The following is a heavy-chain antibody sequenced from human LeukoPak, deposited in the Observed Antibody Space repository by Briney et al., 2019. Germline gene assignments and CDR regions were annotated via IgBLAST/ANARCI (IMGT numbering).Heavy chain of an antibody. CDR2: IGGSNLIT. J-gene: IGHJ4*02. CDR1: GFTFSTYA. CDR3: AKGFWKYLDY. D-gene: IGHD1-1*01. V-gene: IGHV3-23*01. Sequence: GGSLRLSCAASGFTFSTYAMSWVRQAPGKGLEWVSGIGGSNLITHYADSVKGRFTISRDNSKNTVYLQMNSLRAEDTAVYYCAKGFWKYLDYWGQGTLVTVSP.